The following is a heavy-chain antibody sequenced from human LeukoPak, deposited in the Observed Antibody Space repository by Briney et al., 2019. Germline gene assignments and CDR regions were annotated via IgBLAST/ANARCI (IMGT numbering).Heavy chain of an antibody. V-gene: IGHV3-48*01. D-gene: IGHD1-20*01. CDR2: FASDRTTI. Sequence: GGSLRLSCAASGFTFSIYSINWVRQAPGKGLEWVSYFASDRTTIYYADSVKGRFTMSRDNAKNSLYLRMDSLRAEETAVYYCARGHNWSFDSWGQGTLVTVSS. CDR1: GFTFSIYS. CDR3: ARGHNWSFDS. J-gene: IGHJ4*02.